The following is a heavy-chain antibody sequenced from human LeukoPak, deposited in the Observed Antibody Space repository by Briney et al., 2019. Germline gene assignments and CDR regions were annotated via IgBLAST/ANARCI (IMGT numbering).Heavy chain of an antibody. V-gene: IGHV3-11*01. CDR3: ARGGEYSSSWYGNLNY. CDR1: GSTFSDYY. CDR2: ISSSGSTI. D-gene: IGHD6-13*01. Sequence: GGSLRLSCAASGSTFSDYYMSWIRQAPGKGLAWVSYISSSGSTIYYADSVKGRFTISRDNARNSLYLQMNSLRAEDTAVYYCARGGEYSSSWYGNLNYWGQGTLVTVSS. J-gene: IGHJ4*02.